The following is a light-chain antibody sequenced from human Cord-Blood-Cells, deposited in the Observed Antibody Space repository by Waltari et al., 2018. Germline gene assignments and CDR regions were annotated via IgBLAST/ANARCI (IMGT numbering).Light chain of an antibody. V-gene: IGKV1-5*03. Sequence: DIQMTQSPSTLSASVGDSVTITCRASQSISSWLAWYQQKPGKAPKLLIYKASSLESGVPSRFSGSGSGTEFTLTISSLQPDDFATYYCQQYNSYPPYTFGQGTKLEIK. J-gene: IGKJ2*01. CDR1: QSISSW. CDR2: KAS. CDR3: QQYNSYPPYT.